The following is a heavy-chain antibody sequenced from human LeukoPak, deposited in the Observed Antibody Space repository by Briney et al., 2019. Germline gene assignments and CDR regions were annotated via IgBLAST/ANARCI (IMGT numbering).Heavy chain of an antibody. CDR2: ISSSCRTI. CDR1: RFTFSSYE. V-gene: IGHV3-48*03. Sequence: PGGPLRLSCAASRFTFSSYEMNWLRHAPGKGLECVSYISSSCRTIYYADSVKALFTIYRDNAKHTVYLQMHSLRAGDAAVYYFAGLGINMIGGVWGKGTTVTISS. CDR3: AGLGINMIGGV. D-gene: IGHD3-10*02. J-gene: IGHJ6*04.